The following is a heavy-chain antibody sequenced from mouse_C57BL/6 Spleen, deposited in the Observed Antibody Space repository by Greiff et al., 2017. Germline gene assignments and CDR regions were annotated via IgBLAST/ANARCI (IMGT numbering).Heavy chain of an antibody. V-gene: IGHV2-2*01. CDR1: GFSLTSYG. J-gene: IGHJ2*01. CDR3: ARDGMRDTTVPYYFDY. Sequence: QVQLQQSGPGLVQPSQSLSITCTVSGFSLTSYGVHWVRQSPGKGLAWLGVIWSGGSTDYNAAFISRLSISKDNSKSQVFFKMTSLQADDTAIYYCARDGMRDTTVPYYFDYWGQGTTLTVSS. D-gene: IGHD1-1*01. CDR2: IWSGGST.